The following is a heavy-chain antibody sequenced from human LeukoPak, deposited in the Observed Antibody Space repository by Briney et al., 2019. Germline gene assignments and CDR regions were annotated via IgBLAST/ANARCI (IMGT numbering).Heavy chain of an antibody. CDR1: GGSISSYY. CDR3: ARTAIAAAGFDP. CDR2: IYYSGST. D-gene: IGHD6-13*01. Sequence: PSETLSLTCTVSGGSISSYYWGWIRQPPGKGLEWIGSIYYSGSTYYNPSLKSRVTISVDTSKNQFSLKLSSVTAADTAVYYCARTAIAAAGFDPWGQGTLVTVSS. J-gene: IGHJ5*02. V-gene: IGHV4-39*01.